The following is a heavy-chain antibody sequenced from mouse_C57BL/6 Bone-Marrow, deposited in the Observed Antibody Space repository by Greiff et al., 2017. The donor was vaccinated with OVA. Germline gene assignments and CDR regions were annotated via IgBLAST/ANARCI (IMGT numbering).Heavy chain of an antibody. J-gene: IGHJ1*03. Sequence: QVQLQQPGAELVKPGASVKMSCKASGYTFTSYWITWVKQRPGQGLEWIGDIYPGSGSTNYNEKFKSKAKLTAVTSASTAYMELSSLTNEDSAVYYCSTVVAPDWYFDVWGTGTTVTVSS. CDR3: STVVAPDWYFDV. D-gene: IGHD1-1*01. CDR1: GYTFTSYW. V-gene: IGHV1-55*01. CDR2: IYPGSGST.